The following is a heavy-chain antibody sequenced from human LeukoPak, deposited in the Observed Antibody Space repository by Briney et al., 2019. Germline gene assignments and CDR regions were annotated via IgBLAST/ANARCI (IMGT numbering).Heavy chain of an antibody. CDR1: GYTFTGYY. CDR3: ARVGTRWLQFDMDY. CDR2: INPNSGGT. Sequence: EASVKVSCKVSGYTFTGYYMHWVRQAPGQGLEWMGWINPNSGGTNYAQKFQGRVTMTRDTSISTAYMELSRLRSDDTAVYYCARVGTRWLQFDMDYWGQGTLVTVSS. D-gene: IGHD5-24*01. V-gene: IGHV1-2*02. J-gene: IGHJ4*02.